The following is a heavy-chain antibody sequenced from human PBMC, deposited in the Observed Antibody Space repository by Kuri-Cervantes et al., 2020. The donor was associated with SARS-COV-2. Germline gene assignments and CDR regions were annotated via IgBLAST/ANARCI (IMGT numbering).Heavy chain of an antibody. J-gene: IGHJ4*02. CDR2: ISAYNGNT. CDR1: GYTFTSYG. D-gene: IGHD6-13*01. CDR3: ATPRSIAAAGTNPPFAY. Sequence: ASVKVSCKASGYTFTSYGISWVRQAPGQGLEWMGWISAYNGNTNYAQKFQGRVTITTDESTSTAYMELSSLRSEDTAVYYCATPRSIAAAGTNPPFAYWGQGTLVTVSS. V-gene: IGHV1-18*01.